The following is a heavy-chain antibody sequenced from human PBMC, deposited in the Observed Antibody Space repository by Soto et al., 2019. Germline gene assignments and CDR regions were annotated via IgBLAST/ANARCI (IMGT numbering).Heavy chain of an antibody. J-gene: IGHJ6*03. CDR3: ARGVYAIKGYYYYYMDV. CDR1: GGTFSSYT. CDR2: IIPILGIA. D-gene: IGHD2-8*01. Sequence: SVKVSCKASGGTFSSYTISWVRQAPGQGLEWKGRIIPILGIANYAQKFQGRVTITADKSTSTAYMELSSLRSGDTAVYYCARGVYAIKGYYYYYMDVWGKGTTVTVSS. V-gene: IGHV1-69*02.